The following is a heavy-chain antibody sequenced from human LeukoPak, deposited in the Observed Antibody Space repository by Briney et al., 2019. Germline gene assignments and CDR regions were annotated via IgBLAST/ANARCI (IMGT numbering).Heavy chain of an antibody. CDR3: AKESIPRPGIAVAGDFDY. J-gene: IGHJ4*02. CDR1: GFPFSTND. CDR2: ISGSASGGT. V-gene: IGHV3-23*01. Sequence: PGGSLRLSCAASGFPFSTNDMSWVRQPPGKGLEWVSAISGSASGGTTYEDSVKGRFTISRDNSKGTLYLQMNSLRAEDTAVYYCAKESIPRPGIAVAGDFDYWGQGTLVTVSS. D-gene: IGHD6-19*01.